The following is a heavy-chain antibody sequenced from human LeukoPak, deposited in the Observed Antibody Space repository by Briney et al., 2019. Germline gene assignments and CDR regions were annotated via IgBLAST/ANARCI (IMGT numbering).Heavy chain of an antibody. CDR1: GGSISSYY. CDR2: IYYSGST. D-gene: IGHD3-22*01. V-gene: IGHV4-59*08. J-gene: IGHJ5*02. CDR3: ARHVGRYYYDSSGYFDP. Sequence: SETLSLTCTVSGGSISSYYWSWIRQPPRKGLEWIGYIYYSGSTNYNPSLKSRVTISVDTSKNQFSLKLSSVTAADTAVYYCARHVGRYYYDSSGYFDPWGQGTLVTVSS.